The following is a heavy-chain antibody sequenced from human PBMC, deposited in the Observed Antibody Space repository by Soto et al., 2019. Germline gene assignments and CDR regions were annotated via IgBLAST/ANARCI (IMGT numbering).Heavy chain of an antibody. V-gene: IGHV4-39*02. CDR2: INYSGNT. CDR1: GGSISSSNY. Sequence: SETLSLTCTVSGGSISSSNYWGWIRQSPGKGLEWIGSINYSGNTYYNPSLTGRVTISVDTSKSQFSLKLSSVTAADTAVYFCARERAAAGIRWFDPWGQGTLVTVSS. CDR3: ARERAAAGIRWFDP. J-gene: IGHJ5*02. D-gene: IGHD6-13*01.